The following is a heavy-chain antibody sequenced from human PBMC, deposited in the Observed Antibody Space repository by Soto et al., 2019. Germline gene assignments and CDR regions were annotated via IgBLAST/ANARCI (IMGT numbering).Heavy chain of an antibody. D-gene: IGHD7-27*01. Sequence: VHLQESGPGLVKPSETLSLTCTVSGGSMRNYYWSWTRQPPGKGVEWIGYIDYSGSTHYSPSLKSRVTISSDTSKNQFSLELTSVTAADTAVYYCARVWGPDNWGMQAFDIWGQGTVETVSS. CDR1: GGSMRNYY. J-gene: IGHJ3*02. CDR3: ARVWGPDNWGMQAFDI. V-gene: IGHV4-59*01. CDR2: IDYSGST.